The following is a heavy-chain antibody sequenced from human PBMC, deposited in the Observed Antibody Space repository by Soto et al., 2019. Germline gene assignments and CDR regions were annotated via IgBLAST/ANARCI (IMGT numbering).Heavy chain of an antibody. V-gene: IGHV1-2*02. CDR2: INPSSGGT. CDR3: AKGGSSWTERFDP. Sequence: QVQLVQSGAEVKKPGASVKVSCKASEYPLTAKYLHWVRQAPGQGLEWMGWINPSSGGTKEAQKFRGRVTMTRDTSISAAYMELSRLTSDDTAVYYCAKGGSSWTERFDPWGKGTLVTVSS. J-gene: IGHJ5*02. CDR1: EYPLTAKY. D-gene: IGHD6-13*01.